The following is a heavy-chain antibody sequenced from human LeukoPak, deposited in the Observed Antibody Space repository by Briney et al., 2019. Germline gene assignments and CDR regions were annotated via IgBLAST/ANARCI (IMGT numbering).Heavy chain of an antibody. V-gene: IGHV4-31*03. CDR3: AREVAVAGTPYYFDY. CDR2: IYYSGST. Sequence: SQTLSLTCTVSGGSISSGGYYWSWIRQHPGKGLEWIGYIYYSGSTYYNPSLKSRVTISVDTSKNQFSLKLSSVTAADTAVYYCAREVAVAGTPYYFDYRGQGTLVTVSS. J-gene: IGHJ4*02. D-gene: IGHD6-19*01. CDR1: GGSISSGGYY.